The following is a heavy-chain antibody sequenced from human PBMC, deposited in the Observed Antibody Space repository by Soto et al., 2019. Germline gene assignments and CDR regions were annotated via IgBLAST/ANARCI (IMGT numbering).Heavy chain of an antibody. V-gene: IGHV4-59*08. CDR1: GCSISSYY. CDR3: ARRWGDAFDI. CDR2: IYYSGST. D-gene: IGHD3-16*01. Sequence: PSETLSLTCTVSGCSISSYYWSWIRQPPGKGLEWIGYIYYSGSTNYNPSLKSRVTISVDTSKNQFSLKLSSVTAADTAVYYCARRWGDAFDIWGQGTMVT. J-gene: IGHJ3*02.